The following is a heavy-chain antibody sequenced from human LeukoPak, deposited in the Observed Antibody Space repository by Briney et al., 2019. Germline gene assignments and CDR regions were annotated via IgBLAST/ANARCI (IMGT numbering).Heavy chain of an antibody. D-gene: IGHD6-19*01. CDR3: AKGGSGWYFLYFDY. Sequence: PGGSLRLSCAASGFTFSSYAMSWVRQAPGKGLEWVSAISGSGGSTYYADSVRGRFTISRDNSKNTLYLQMNSLRAEDTAVYYCAKGGSGWYFLYFDYWGQGTLVTVSS. J-gene: IGHJ4*02. CDR2: ISGSGGST. CDR1: GFTFSSYA. V-gene: IGHV3-23*01.